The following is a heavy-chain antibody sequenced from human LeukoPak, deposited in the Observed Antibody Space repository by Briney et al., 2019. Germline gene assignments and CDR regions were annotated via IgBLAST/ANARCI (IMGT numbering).Heavy chain of an antibody. D-gene: IGHD1-26*01. CDR3: AKTPWEPLRYGYYFDY. CDR1: GFTFSSYA. CDR2: ISGSGGST. V-gene: IGHV3-23*01. J-gene: IGHJ4*02. Sequence: GGSLRLSCAASGFTFSSYAMSWVRQAPGKGLEWVSTISGSGGSTYYADSVKGRFTISRDNSKNTLYLQMNSLRAEDTAVYYCAKTPWEPLRYGYYFDYWGQGTLVTVSS.